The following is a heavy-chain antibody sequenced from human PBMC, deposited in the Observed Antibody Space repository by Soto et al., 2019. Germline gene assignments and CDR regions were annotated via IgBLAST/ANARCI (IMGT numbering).Heavy chain of an antibody. CDR2: IYYSGST. D-gene: IGHD2-15*01. Sequence: SETLSLTCTVSGGSISSYYWSWIRQPPGKGLEWIGYIYYSGSTSYNPSLKSRVTISLDTSKKQFSLKLSSVTAADTAVYFCARRSGYCSGGDCLRFDYWGQGTLVTVSS. CDR1: GGSISSYY. V-gene: IGHV4-59*08. CDR3: ARRSGYCSGGDCLRFDY. J-gene: IGHJ4*02.